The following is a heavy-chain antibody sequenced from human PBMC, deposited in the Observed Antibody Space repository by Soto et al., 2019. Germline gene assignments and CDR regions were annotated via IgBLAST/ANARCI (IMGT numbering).Heavy chain of an antibody. D-gene: IGHD6-19*01. CDR3: ARPSGLGGWYTFDY. V-gene: IGHV4-39*01. Sequence: SETLSLTCTVSGGSISSSSYYWGWIRQPPGKGLEWIGSIYYSGSTYYNPSLKSRVTISVDTSKNQFSLKLSSVTAADTAVYYCARPSGLGGWYTFDYWGQGTQVTVSS. J-gene: IGHJ4*02. CDR1: GGSISSSSYY. CDR2: IYYSGST.